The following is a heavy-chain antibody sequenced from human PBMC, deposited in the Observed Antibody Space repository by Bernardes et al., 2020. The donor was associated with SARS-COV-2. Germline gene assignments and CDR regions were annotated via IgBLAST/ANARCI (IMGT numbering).Heavy chain of an antibody. J-gene: IGHJ4*02. D-gene: IGHD4-17*01. CDR2: IGGSGTRT. Sequence: GGSLRLSCAASGFTFKDNAMNWVRQTPRKGLEWVSTIGGSGTRTAYADSVKGRFTISRDNSKNTLYLQMNSLRPEDTAVYYCAKGGTTVTMQPFDSWGQGTLVTVSS. V-gene: IGHV3-23*01. CDR1: GFTFKDNA. CDR3: AKGGTTVTMQPFDS.